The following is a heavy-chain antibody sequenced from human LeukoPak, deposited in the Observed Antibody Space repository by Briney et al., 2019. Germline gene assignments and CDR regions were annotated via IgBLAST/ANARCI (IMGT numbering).Heavy chain of an antibody. V-gene: IGHV3-21*01. J-gene: IGHJ4*02. D-gene: IGHD1-26*01. Sequence: GGSLRLSCAASGFTFSSYSMNWVRLAPGKGLEWVSYISTSSNYIYYADSVKGRFTISRDNAKNTLYLQMNSLRAEDTAVYYCARDRGGLATQPLFDYWGQGTLVTVSS. CDR1: GFTFSSYS. CDR3: ARDRGGLATQPLFDY. CDR2: ISTSSNYI.